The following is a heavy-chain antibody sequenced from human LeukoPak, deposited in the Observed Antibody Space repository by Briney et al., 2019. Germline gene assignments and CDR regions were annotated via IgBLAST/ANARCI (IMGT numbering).Heavy chain of an antibody. CDR1: GGSISNSGYY. V-gene: IGHV4-39*01. D-gene: IGHD3-3*01. J-gene: IGHJ6*03. Sequence: SETLSLTCTVSGGSISNSGYYWGWIRQPPGKGLEWIGSIYYSGNTYYNPSPKSRVTISVDTSKNQFSLKLSSVTAADTAVYYCARHDFVGIYYYMDVWGTGTTVTVSS. CDR3: ARHDFVGIYYYMDV. CDR2: IYYSGNT.